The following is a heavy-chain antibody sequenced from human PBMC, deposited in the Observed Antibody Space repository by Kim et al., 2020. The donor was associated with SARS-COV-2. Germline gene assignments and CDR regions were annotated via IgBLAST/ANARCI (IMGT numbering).Heavy chain of an antibody. J-gene: IGHJ4*02. CDR2: INHSGST. CDR1: GGSFSGYY. V-gene: IGHV4-34*01. Sequence: SETLSLTCAVYGGSFSGYYWSWIRQPPGKGLEWIGEINHSGSTNYNPSLKSRVTISVDTSKNQFSLKLSSVTAADTAVYYCARAPGGAVAGTGFDYWGQGTLVTVSS. D-gene: IGHD6-19*01. CDR3: ARAPGGAVAGTGFDY.